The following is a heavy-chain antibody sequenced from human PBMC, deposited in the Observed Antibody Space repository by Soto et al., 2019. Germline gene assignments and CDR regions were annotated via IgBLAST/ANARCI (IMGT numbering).Heavy chain of an antibody. J-gene: IGHJ4*02. CDR3: ARDLDFRSGYNWNDGYFDY. Sequence: QVQLVQSGAEVKKPGASVKVSCKASGYTFTSYYMHWVRQAPGQGLEWMGIINPSGGSTSYAQKFQGRVTMTRDTSTSTVYMELSSLRSEDTAVYYCARDLDFRSGYNWNDGYFDYWGQGTLVTVSS. V-gene: IGHV1-46*01. CDR2: INPSGGST. CDR1: GYTFTSYY. D-gene: IGHD1-1*01.